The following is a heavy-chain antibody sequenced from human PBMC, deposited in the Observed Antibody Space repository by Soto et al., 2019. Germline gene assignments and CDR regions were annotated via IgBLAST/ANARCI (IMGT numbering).Heavy chain of an antibody. CDR2: ITSNGGTT. D-gene: IGHD6-6*01. Sequence: GGSLRLSCSASGFTFSIFAIHWVRQAPGKGLEYVSAITSNGGTTYYAGSVKGRFTISRDRSKNTAYLQMSSLRPDVTAVYYCAKAPGSSSWPRLYFEYWDQGTLVTVSS. J-gene: IGHJ4*02. CDR1: GFTFSIFA. CDR3: AKAPGSSSWPRLYFEY. V-gene: IGHV3-64D*06.